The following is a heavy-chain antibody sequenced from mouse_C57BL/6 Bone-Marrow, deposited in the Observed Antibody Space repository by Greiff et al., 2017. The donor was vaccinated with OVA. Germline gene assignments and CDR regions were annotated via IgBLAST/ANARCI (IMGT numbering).Heavy chain of an antibody. CDR2: INPSTGGT. V-gene: IGHV1-42*01. J-gene: IGHJ4*01. CDR1: GYSFTGYY. D-gene: IGHD3-2*02. CDR3: ARGQLRLQAMDY. Sequence: EVQLQQSGPELVKPGASVKISCKASGYSFTGYYMNWVKQSPEKSLEWIGEINPSTGGTTYNQKFKAKATLTVDKSSSTAYMQLKSLTSEDSAVYYCARGQLRLQAMDYWGQGTSVTVSS.